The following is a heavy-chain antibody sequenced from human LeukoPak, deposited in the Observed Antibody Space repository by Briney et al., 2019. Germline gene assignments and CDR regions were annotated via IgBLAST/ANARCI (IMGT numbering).Heavy chain of an antibody. Sequence: GGSLRLSCAASGFTFSSYWMHWVRQAPGKGLVWVSRIKSDGNTNYADSVKGRLTISRDNAKNTVSLQMNSLRAEDTGVYYCARAPSEIGGYYPEYFRHWGQGTLVTVSS. CDR1: GFTFSSYW. D-gene: IGHD3-22*01. CDR3: ARAPSEIGGYYPEYFRH. J-gene: IGHJ1*01. V-gene: IGHV3-74*01. CDR2: IKSDGNT.